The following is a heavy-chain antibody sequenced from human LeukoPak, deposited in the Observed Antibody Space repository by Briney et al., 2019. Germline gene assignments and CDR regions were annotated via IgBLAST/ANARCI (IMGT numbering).Heavy chain of an antibody. J-gene: IGHJ4*02. Sequence: PSETLSLTCTVSGGSISSSNWRSWVRQPPGKGLEWIGEIYHSGSTNYNPSLKSRVTISVDKSKNQYSLKLSSVTAADTAVYYCARVVLGAYFDYWGQGTLVTVSS. D-gene: IGHD3-16*01. CDR2: IYHSGST. V-gene: IGHV4-4*02. CDR1: GGSISSSNW. CDR3: ARVVLGAYFDY.